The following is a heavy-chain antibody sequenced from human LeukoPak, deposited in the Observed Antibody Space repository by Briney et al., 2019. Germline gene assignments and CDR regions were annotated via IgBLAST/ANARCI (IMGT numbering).Heavy chain of an antibody. CDR1: GYTLAELS. D-gene: IGHD3-9*01. V-gene: IGHV1-24*01. Sequence: ASVKVSCKVSGYTLAELSMHWVRQAPGKGLEWMGGFDPEDGETIYAQKFQGRVTMTEDTSTDTAYMELSSLRSEDTAAYYCATGRYFDWFSIDYWGQGTLVTVSS. J-gene: IGHJ4*02. CDR3: ATGRYFDWFSIDY. CDR2: FDPEDGET.